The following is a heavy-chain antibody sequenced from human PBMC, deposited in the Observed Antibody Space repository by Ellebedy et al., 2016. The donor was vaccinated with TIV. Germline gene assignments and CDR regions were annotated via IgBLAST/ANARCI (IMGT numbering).Heavy chain of an antibody. CDR3: ARDRGVGYCSGGSCYAGMDV. D-gene: IGHD2-15*01. J-gene: IGHJ6*02. CDR1: GFTFSSCW. Sequence: PGGSLRLSCAASGFTFSSCWMSWVRQAPGKGLEWVSVIYSGGSTYYADSVKGRFTISRDNSKNTLYLQMNSLRAEDTAVYYCARDRGVGYCSGGSCYAGMDVWGQGTTVTVSS. CDR2: IYSGGST. V-gene: IGHV3-66*01.